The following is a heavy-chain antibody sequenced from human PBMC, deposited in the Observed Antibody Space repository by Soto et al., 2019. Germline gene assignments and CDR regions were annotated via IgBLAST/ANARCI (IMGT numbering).Heavy chain of an antibody. CDR3: ARGPYRNTYNWFDS. CDR2: ISGSGLTI. CDR1: GFIFSAYE. J-gene: IGHJ5*02. Sequence: HPGGSLRLSCAASGFIFSAYEINWVRQAPGKGLEWVSYISGSGLTIYYADSVKGRFTISRDNAKNSLYLQMNSLGVEDTAVYYCARGPYRNTYNWFDSWGQGTLVTVS. V-gene: IGHV3-48*03. D-gene: IGHD5-12*01.